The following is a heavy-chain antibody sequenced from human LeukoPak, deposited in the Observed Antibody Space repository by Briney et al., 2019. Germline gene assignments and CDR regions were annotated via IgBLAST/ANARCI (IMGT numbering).Heavy chain of an antibody. CDR1: GFTFSSYA. Sequence: GGSLRLSCAASGFTFSSYAMSWVRQAPGKGLEWVLAISGSGGSTYYADSVKGRFTISRDNSKNTLYLQMNSLRAEDTAVYYCAKDYYDYVWGSHRGTFDYWGQGTLVTVSS. CDR2: ISGSGGST. J-gene: IGHJ4*02. V-gene: IGHV3-23*01. CDR3: AKDYYDYVWGSHRGTFDY. D-gene: IGHD3-16*02.